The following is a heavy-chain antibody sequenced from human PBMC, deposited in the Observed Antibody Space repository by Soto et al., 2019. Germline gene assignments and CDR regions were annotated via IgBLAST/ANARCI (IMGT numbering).Heavy chain of an antibody. CDR3: SRRLKLGADYYGMDV. CDR2: TFYRSKWYY. J-gene: IGHJ6*02. V-gene: IGHV6-1*01. Sequence: SQTLSLTCAITGDSVSSTSAAWNWIRQSPSRGPEWLGRTFYRSKWYYDYAVSVKSRITINPDTSKNQFSLQLNSVTPEDTAVYYCSRRLKLGADYYGMDVWGQGTTVTVSS. D-gene: IGHD1-26*01. CDR1: GDSVSSTSAA.